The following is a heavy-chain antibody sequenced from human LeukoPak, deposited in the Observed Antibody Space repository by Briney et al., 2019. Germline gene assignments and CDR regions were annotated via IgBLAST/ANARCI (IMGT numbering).Heavy chain of an antibody. CDR1: GFTFSSYA. J-gene: IGHJ4*02. Sequence: PGGSLSFSGAASGFTFSSYARSWVPHAPGQGLEGVSGIIMMGDRTSYPYSRKGRFTTSRDNCKNTLYLQIRRLRAAGPAVYYCAPVSYSSSDFDYWGQGILVTVSS. CDR2: IIMMGDRT. CDR3: APVSYSSSDFDY. D-gene: IGHD6-6*01. V-gene: IGHV3-23*01.